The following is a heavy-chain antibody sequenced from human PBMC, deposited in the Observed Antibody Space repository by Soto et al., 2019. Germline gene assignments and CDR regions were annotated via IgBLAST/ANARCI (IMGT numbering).Heavy chain of an antibody. D-gene: IGHD6-13*01. J-gene: IGHJ6*02. CDR2: INPNGGST. Sequence: ASVKVSCKASGYIFIXYYIHWVRQAPGQGLEWIGIINPNGGSTNYAQKFRGRVTMTRDTSTTTAYMELGSLRSEDTAVYYCARDLGHGSSWNYYYYGMDVRGQGTTVTVSS. CDR1: GYIFIXYY. CDR3: ARDLGHGSSWNYYYYGMDV. V-gene: IGHV1-46*01.